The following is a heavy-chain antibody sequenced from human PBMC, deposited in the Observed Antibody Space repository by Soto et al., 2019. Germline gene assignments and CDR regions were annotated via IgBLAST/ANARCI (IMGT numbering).Heavy chain of an antibody. CDR3: ARYRGSVASSWFFDY. D-gene: IGHD6-19*01. CDR2: ISGGGGST. Sequence: GGSLRLSCAASGFTFSSYAMSWVRQAPGKGLEWVSAISGGGGSTYYADSVKGRFTISRDNSKNTLYMQMNSLRTEDTAVYYCARYRGSVASSWFFDYWGQGTLVTVSS. V-gene: IGHV3-23*01. CDR1: GFTFSSYA. J-gene: IGHJ4*02.